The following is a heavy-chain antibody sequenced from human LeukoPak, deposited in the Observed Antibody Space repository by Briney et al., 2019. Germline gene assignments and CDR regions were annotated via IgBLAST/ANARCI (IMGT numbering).Heavy chain of an antibody. CDR1: GYTFTGYY. J-gene: IGHJ4*02. D-gene: IGHD3-10*01. CDR2: INPNSGGT. Sequence: ASVKVSCKASGYTFTGYYMHWVRQAPGQGLEWMGWINPNSGGTNYAQKFQGRVTMTRDTSISTAYMELSRLRSDDTAMYFCAAHPLGAGYLNYWGQGTQVIVSS. CDR3: AAHPLGAGYLNY. V-gene: IGHV1-2*02.